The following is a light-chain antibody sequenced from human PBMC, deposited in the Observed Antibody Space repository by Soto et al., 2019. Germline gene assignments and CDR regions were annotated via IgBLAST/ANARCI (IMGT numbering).Light chain of an antibody. J-gene: IGKJ1*01. CDR1: QGISSY. Sequence: AIRMTQSPSSLSASTGDRVTITCRARQGISSYLAWYQQKLGKAPKLLIYAASTLQSGVPSRFSGSGSGTDFTLTISCLQSEDFATYYCQQYYSYPRTFGQGTTVDIK. CDR2: AAS. V-gene: IGKV1-8*01. CDR3: QQYYSYPRT.